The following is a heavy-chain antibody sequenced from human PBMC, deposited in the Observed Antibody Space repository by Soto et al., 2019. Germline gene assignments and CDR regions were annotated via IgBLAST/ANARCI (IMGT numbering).Heavy chain of an antibody. CDR1: GFTFSSYA. Sequence: GGSLRLSCAASGFTFSSYAMSWVRQAPGKGLEWVSAISGSGGSTYYADSVKGRFTISRDNPKNTLYLQMNSLRAEDTAVYYCAKVLGYCSSTSCRAYYYYGMDVWGQGTTVTVSS. V-gene: IGHV3-23*01. CDR2: ISGSGGST. J-gene: IGHJ6*02. CDR3: AKVLGYCSSTSCRAYYYYGMDV. D-gene: IGHD2-2*01.